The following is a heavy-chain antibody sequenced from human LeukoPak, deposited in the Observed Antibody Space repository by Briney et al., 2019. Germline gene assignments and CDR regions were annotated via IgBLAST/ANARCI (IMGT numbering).Heavy chain of an antibody. J-gene: IGHJ4*02. CDR1: GFSFSGHG. CDR3: AKDLMAEGLAPFDY. D-gene: IGHD2-8*01. V-gene: IGHV3-30*02. CDR2: IRYDGSDQ. Sequence: GGSLRLSCAASGFSFSGHGMHWVRQAPGKGLEWVAFIRYDGSDQYYADSVKGRFTISRDNSKNTLYLQMNSLRAEDTAVYYCAKDLMAEGLAPFDYWGQGTLVTVSS.